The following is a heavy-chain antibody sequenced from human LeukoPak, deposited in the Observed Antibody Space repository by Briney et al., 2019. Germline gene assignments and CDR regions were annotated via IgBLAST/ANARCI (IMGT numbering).Heavy chain of an antibody. Sequence: GGSLRLSCVASGFTFSSHWMHWVRQGPGKGLVWVSRINSDGSDISYADSVKGRFTISRDNSKNTLYLQMNSLRAEDTAVYYCARGGGYSYATVDYWGQGTLVTVSS. D-gene: IGHD5-18*01. CDR1: GFTFSSHW. CDR2: INSDGSDI. V-gene: IGHV3-74*01. CDR3: ARGGGYSYATVDY. J-gene: IGHJ4*02.